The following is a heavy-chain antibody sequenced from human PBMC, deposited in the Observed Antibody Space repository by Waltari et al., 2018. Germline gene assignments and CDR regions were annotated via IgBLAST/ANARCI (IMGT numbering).Heavy chain of an antibody. CDR2: IYTSGST. CDR1: GGSIRSYY. CDR3: ARAVGYCSSTSCYIDAFDI. Sequence: QVQLQESGPGLVKPSETLSLTCTVSGGSIRSYYWSWLRPPAGTGLEWIGRIYTSGSTNYNPSLKSRVTMSVDTSKNQFSLKLSSVTAADTAVYYCARAVGYCSSTSCYIDAFDIWGQGTMVTVSS. V-gene: IGHV4-4*07. J-gene: IGHJ3*02. D-gene: IGHD2-2*02.